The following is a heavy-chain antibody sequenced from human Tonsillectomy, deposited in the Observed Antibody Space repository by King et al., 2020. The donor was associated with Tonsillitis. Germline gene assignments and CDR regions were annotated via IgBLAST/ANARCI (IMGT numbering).Heavy chain of an antibody. CDR2: ISTTGTYI. D-gene: IGHD3-9*01. CDR1: GFTFSSYS. Sequence: QLVQSGGGLVKPGGSLRLSCAASGFTFSSYSMNWVRQAPGKGLEWVSSISTTGTYIYYADSVKGRFTISRDNAKNSLYLQMNSLTAEDTAVYYCAREGTGDFDWLLYSYYYYGLDVWGQGTTVTVSS. V-gene: IGHV3-21*01. J-gene: IGHJ6*02. CDR3: AREGTGDFDWLLYSYYYYGLDV.